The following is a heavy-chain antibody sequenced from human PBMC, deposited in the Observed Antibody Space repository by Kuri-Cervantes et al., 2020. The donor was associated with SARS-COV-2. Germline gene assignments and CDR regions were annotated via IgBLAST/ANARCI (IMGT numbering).Heavy chain of an antibody. CDR3: ARDPTNYYDSSGYLDY. CDR1: GFTFGSYA. Sequence: GGSLRLSCAASGFTFGSYAMHWVRQAPGKGLEWVAVISYDGSNKYYADSVKGRFTISRDNSKNTLYLQMNSLRAEDTAVYYCARDPTNYYDSSGYLDYWGQGTLV. V-gene: IGHV3-30-3*01. CDR2: ISYDGSNK. D-gene: IGHD3-22*01. J-gene: IGHJ4*02.